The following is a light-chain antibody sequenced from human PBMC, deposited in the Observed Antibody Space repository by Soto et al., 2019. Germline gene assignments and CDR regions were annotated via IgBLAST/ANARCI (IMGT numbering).Light chain of an antibody. CDR2: KVS. Sequence: DIQMTQSPSTLSASVGDRVTITCRASQTINDLLAWYQQKPGKAPKLLIYKVSNLQSGVPSRFSGSGSGTEFTLTISSLQPDDVTTYPCQQYNETPYTFGQGTKVEIK. J-gene: IGKJ2*01. V-gene: IGKV1-5*03. CDR1: QTINDL. CDR3: QQYNETPYT.